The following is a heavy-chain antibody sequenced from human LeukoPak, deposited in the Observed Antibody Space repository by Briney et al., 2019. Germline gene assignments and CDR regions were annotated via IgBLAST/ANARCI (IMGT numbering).Heavy chain of an antibody. CDR2: INSDGSST. CDR3: ARDPIAAAGNEFFWFDP. V-gene: IGHV3-74*01. Sequence: PGGSLRLSCAASGFTFSSYWMHWVRQAPGKGLVWVSRINSDGSSTSYADSVKGRFTISRDNAKNTLYLQMNSLRAEDTAVYYCARDPIAAAGNEFFWFDPWGRGTLVTVSS. CDR1: GFTFSSYW. J-gene: IGHJ5*02. D-gene: IGHD6-13*01.